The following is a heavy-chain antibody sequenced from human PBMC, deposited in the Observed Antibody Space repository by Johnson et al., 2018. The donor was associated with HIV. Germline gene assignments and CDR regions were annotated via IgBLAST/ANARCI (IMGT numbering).Heavy chain of an antibody. V-gene: IGHV3-72*01. J-gene: IGHJ3*01. CDR1: GFTFSDYY. CDR2: TRNKANSYTT. D-gene: IGHD5-24*01. CDR3: AREERWLQFPAFDV. Sequence: VQLVESGGGLVKPGGSLRLSCAASGFTFSDYYMSWVRQAPGKGLEWVGRTRNKANSYTTEYAASVKGRFTISRDDSKNSLHLQMNSLKTEDTAVYYCAREERWLQFPAFDVWGQGTMVTVSS.